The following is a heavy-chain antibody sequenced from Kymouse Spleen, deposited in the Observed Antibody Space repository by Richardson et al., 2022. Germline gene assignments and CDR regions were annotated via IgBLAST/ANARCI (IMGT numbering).Heavy chain of an antibody. D-gene: IGHD5-18,IGHD1-26*01,IGHD5-18*01. CDR3: TSSGYSYGP*WELLQATTTTVWTS. J-gene: IGHJ6*02. CDR2: IRSKANSYAT. Sequence: EVQLVESGGGLVQPGGSLKLSCAASGFTFSGSAMHWVRQASGKGLEWVGRIRSKANSYATAYAASVKGRFTISRDDSKNTAYLQMNSLKTEDTAVYYCTSSGYSYGP*WELLQATTTTVWTSGAKGPRSPSPQ. V-gene: IGHV3-73*02. CDR1: GFTFSGSA.